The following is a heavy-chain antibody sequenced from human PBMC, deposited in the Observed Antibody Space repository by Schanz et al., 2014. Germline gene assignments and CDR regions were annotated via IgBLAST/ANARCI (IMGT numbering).Heavy chain of an antibody. CDR2: ISYDGSKK. V-gene: IGHV3-30*03. J-gene: IGHJ4*02. CDR1: GFTFSAYA. CDR3: ARGGFGEVSYFDY. Sequence: VQLVESGGGLVQPGGSLRLSCAASGFTFSAYAMTWVRQIPGMGLEWVGVISYDGSKKSYADSVKGRFTISRDNSKNTLYLQMNSPRPEDTAVYYCARGGFGEVSYFDYWGQGTLVTVSS. D-gene: IGHD3-10*01.